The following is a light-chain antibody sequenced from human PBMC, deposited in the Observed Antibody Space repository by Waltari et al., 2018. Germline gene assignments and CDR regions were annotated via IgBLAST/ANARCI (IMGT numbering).Light chain of an antibody. J-gene: IGKJ1*01. Sequence: DIQMTQSPSTLSASVGDRVTITCRASQKISPWLAWHQQKPGKAPRLLIYKTSSLESGVPSRFSGGGSGTEFTLTISCLQPDDFATYYCQHYKTSFRTFGQGTRVEV. CDR1: QKISPW. V-gene: IGKV1-5*03. CDR2: KTS. CDR3: QHYKTSFRT.